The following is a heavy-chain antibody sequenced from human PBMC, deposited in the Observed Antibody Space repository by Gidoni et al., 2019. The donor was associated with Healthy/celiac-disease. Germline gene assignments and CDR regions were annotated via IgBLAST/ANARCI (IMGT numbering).Heavy chain of an antibody. CDR1: GFSLSTSGMC. D-gene: IGHD1-26*01. V-gene: IGHV2-70*15. CDR2: IDWDDDK. Sequence: QVTLRESGPARVKPTQTLTLTCTFPGFSLSTSGMCVSWIRQPPGKALAWLARIDWDDDKYYSTSLKTRLTISKDTSKNQVVLTMTNMDPVDTATYYCARTKSIVGATHSFDPWGQGTLVTVSS. CDR3: ARTKSIVGATHSFDP. J-gene: IGHJ5*02.